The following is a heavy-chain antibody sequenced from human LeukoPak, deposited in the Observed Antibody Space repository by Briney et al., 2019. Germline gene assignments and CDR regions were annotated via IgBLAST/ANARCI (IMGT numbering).Heavy chain of an antibody. Sequence: GGSLRLSCAASGFTFSSYGMNWVRQAPGKGLEWVSSISSSSSYIYYADSVKGRFTISRDNAKNSLYLQMISLRAEDTAVYYCAPGGGYNYLGVYWGQGTLVTVSS. CDR3: APGGGYNYLGVY. D-gene: IGHD5-24*01. CDR2: ISSSSSYI. J-gene: IGHJ4*02. CDR1: GFTFSSYG. V-gene: IGHV3-21*01.